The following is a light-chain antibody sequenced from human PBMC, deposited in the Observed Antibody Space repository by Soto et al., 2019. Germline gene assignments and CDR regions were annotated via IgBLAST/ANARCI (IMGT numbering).Light chain of an antibody. CDR1: QTIGTY. V-gene: IGKV1-39*01. J-gene: IGKJ1*01. Sequence: IALTQSPSSLAASLGDRVTITCRASQTIGTYVDWYRQKSGAAPELLIYNASTLQSGVPSRFRGGASGTEFTLTISSLQLDDFATYYCQQSYTTPLTFGQGTKVDIK. CDR2: NAS. CDR3: QQSYTTPLT.